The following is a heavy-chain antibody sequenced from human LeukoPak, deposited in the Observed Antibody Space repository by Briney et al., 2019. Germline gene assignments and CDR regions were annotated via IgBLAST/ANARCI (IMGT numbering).Heavy chain of an antibody. CDR3: ARDSYYGSGSPDY. CDR2: ISSSGSTI. D-gene: IGHD3-10*01. Sequence: GGSLRLSCAASGFTFSSYEMNWVRQAPGKGLEWVSYISSSGSTIYYADSVKGRFTISRDNGKNSLYLQMNSLRAEDTAVYYCARDSYYGSGSPDYWGQGTLVTVSS. J-gene: IGHJ4*02. V-gene: IGHV3-48*03. CDR1: GFTFSSYE.